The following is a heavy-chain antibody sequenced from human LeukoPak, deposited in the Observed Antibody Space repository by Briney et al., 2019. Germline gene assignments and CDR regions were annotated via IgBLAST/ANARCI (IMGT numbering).Heavy chain of an antibody. J-gene: IGHJ6*02. CDR3: GRHVSNGWDYHYGLDV. Sequence: SETLSLTCTVSGGSVASTGCYWGWIRQSPGKGLEWIGSAYYTGEIYSAPSLKSRLTISVDTSKNQFALTLTSVTAADTAVYYCGRHVSNGWDYHYGLDVWGQGTTVTVSS. D-gene: IGHD6-19*01. CDR2: AYYTGEI. CDR1: GGSVASTGCY. V-gene: IGHV4-39*01.